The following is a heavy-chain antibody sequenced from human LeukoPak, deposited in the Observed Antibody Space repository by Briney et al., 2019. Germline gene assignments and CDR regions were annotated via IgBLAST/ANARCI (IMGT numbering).Heavy chain of an antibody. CDR1: GFTFSNYA. CDR3: AELGITMIGGV. CDR2: ISGSGGNT. J-gene: IGHJ6*04. D-gene: IGHD3-10*02. Sequence: GGSLRLSCAASGFTFSNYAMNWVRQAPGKGLEWVSAISGSGGNTYYSDSVKGRFTISRDNAKNSLYLQMNSLRAEDTAVYYCAELGITMIGGVWGKGTTVTISS. V-gene: IGHV3-23*01.